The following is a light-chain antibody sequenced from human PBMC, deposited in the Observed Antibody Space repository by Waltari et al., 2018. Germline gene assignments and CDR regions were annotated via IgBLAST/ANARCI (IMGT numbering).Light chain of an antibody. CDR2: WAS. CDR1: QSVLYSSNNHNY. CDR3: QQYYSFPPT. J-gene: IGKJ1*01. V-gene: IGKV4-1*01. Sequence: DILMTQSTESLTVSLGERATINCKSSQSVLYSSNNHNYLAWYQHKPGQPPKMLIYWASTRESGVPDRFSGSGSGTDFTLTITSLQAEDVAVYFCQQYYSFPPTFGQGTKVEVK.